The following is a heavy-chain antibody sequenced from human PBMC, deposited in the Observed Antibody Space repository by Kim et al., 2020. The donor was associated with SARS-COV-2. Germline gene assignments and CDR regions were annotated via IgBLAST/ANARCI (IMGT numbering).Heavy chain of an antibody. J-gene: IGHJ5*02. CDR3: ARGADSRGYNNWFDP. Sequence: ASVKVSCKASGYTFSNHAIHWVRQAPGQRLEWMGWISADNGNTKYSQNFQGRVTITRDTSASTAYMELSSLTSEDTAVYYCARGADSRGYNNWFDPWGQGTLVTVSS. CDR2: ISADNGNT. CDR1: GYTFSNHA. V-gene: IGHV1-3*01. D-gene: IGHD3-22*01.